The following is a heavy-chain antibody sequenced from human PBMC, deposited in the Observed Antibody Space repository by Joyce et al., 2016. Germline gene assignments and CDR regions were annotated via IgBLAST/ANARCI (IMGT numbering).Heavy chain of an antibody. CDR3: ARSTSDYFYNYGMDV. J-gene: IGHJ6*02. V-gene: IGHV2-70*15. CDR2: IDWDEDK. CDR1: GFSLTTRRVC. Sequence: QVTLRESGPALVRPTQTLTLTCSFSGFSLTTRRVCVSWIRQPPGKGLEWLARIDWDEDKYYSASLKTRLTISKDTSKNQVVLTIANVDPVDTATYFCARSTSDYFYNYGMDVWGQGTTVTVSS. D-gene: IGHD4-11*01.